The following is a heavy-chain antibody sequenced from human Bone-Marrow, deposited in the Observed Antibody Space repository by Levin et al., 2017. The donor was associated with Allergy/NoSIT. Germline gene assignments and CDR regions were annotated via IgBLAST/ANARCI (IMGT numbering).Heavy chain of an antibody. V-gene: IGHV3-21*01. CDR2: ISSSSSYI. CDR1: GFTFSSYS. CDR3: ARKIAAAPFYYYYYGMDV. J-gene: IGHJ6*02. D-gene: IGHD6-13*01. Sequence: GESLKISCAASGFTFSSYSMNWVRQAPGKGLEWVSSISSSSSYIYYADSVKGRFTISRDNAKNSLYLQMNSLRAEDTAVYYCARKIAAAPFYYYYYGMDVWGQGTTVTVSS.